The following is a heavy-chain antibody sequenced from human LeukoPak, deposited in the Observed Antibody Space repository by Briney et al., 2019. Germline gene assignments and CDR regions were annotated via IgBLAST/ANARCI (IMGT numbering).Heavy chain of an antibody. J-gene: IGHJ4*02. CDR1: GFTFSDYY. D-gene: IGHD5-18*01. CDR3: AKIPRAYSYGYNY. V-gene: IGHV3-11*01. CDR2: ISYSGTI. Sequence: GGSLRLSCAASGFTFSDYYMGWIRQAPGKGLEWVSYISYSGTIYYADSVKGRFTISRDNSKNTLYLQMNSLRAEDTAVYYCAKIPRAYSYGYNYWGQGTLVTVSS.